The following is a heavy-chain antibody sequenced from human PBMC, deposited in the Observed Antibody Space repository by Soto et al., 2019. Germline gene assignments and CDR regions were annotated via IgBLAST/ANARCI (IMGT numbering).Heavy chain of an antibody. CDR2: IYHSGST. J-gene: IGHJ6*02. CDR3: ARGNYYYYGMDV. V-gene: IGHV4-30-2*01. CDR1: GGSISSGGYS. Sequence: SETLSLTCAVSGGSISSGGYSWSWIRQPPGKGLEWIGYIYHSGSTYYNPSLKSRVTISVDRSKNQFSLKLSSVTAADTAVYYCARGNYYYYGMDVWGQGTTVTVSS.